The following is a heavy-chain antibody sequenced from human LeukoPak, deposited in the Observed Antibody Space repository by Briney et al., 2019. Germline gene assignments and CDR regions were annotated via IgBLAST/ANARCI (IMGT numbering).Heavy chain of an antibody. CDR2: IRYDGSNK. CDR1: GFTFSSYG. Sequence: PGGSLRLSCAAPGFTFSSYGMHWVRQAPGKGLEWVAFIRYDGSNKYYADSVKGRFTISRDNSKNTLYLQMNSLRAEDTAVYCCAKGGRSGWYEYFQHWGQGTLVTVSS. CDR3: AKGGRSGWYEYFQH. V-gene: IGHV3-30*02. J-gene: IGHJ1*01. D-gene: IGHD6-19*01.